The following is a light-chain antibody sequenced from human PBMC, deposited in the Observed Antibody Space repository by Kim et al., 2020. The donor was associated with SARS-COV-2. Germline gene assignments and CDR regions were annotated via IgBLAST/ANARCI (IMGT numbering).Light chain of an antibody. J-gene: IGKJ1*01. CDR2: AAT. CDR3: QQYDNLPRT. CDR1: QSVSNRY. V-gene: IGKV3-20*01. Sequence: ARGERATLSCRASQSVSNRYLAWYQQKPGQAPRLLIYAATTRATGIPDRFSGSGSGTDFTLAISRLEPEDSAVYYCQQYDNLPRTFGQGTKVDIK.